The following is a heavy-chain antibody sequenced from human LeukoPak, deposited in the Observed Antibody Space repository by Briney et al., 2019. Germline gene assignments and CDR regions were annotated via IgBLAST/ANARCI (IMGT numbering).Heavy chain of an antibody. CDR1: GGSISSSSYY. CDR2: IYYSGST. CDR3: ARAPYLEWLLFYFDY. Sequence: KPSETLSLTCTVSGGSISSSSYYWGWIRQPPGKGLEWIGSIYYSGSTYYNPSLKSRVTISVDTSKNQFSLKLSSVTAADTAVYYCARAPYLEWLLFYFDYWGQGTLVTVSS. D-gene: IGHD3-3*01. J-gene: IGHJ4*02. V-gene: IGHV4-39*01.